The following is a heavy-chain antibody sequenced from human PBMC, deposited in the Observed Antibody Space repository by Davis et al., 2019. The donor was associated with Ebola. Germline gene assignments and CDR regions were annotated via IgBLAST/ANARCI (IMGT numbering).Heavy chain of an antibody. D-gene: IGHD3-3*01. V-gene: IGHV3-48*04. CDR1: GFTFSSYS. Sequence: GGSLRLSCAASGFTFSSYSMNWVRQAPGKGLEWVSYISSSSSTIYYADSVKGRFTISRDNAKNSLYLQMNSLRAEDTAVYYCAREVVIISHNWFDPWGQGTLVTVSS. CDR3: AREVVIISHNWFDP. J-gene: IGHJ5*02. CDR2: ISSSSSTI.